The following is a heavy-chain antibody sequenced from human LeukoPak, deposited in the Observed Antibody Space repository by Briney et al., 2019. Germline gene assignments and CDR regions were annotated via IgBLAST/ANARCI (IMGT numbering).Heavy chain of an antibody. J-gene: IGHJ4*02. CDR3: AKWGDYDVLTGYYDPDY. Sequence: GGHLRLSCAASGFTFSNYAMSWVRQAQGKGLEWVSAITGSGGGTYYADSVKGRFTISRDNSKNTLYLQMNSLRAEDTAVYYCAKWGDYDVLTGYYDPDYWGQGTLVTVSS. CDR2: ITGSGGGT. D-gene: IGHD3-9*01. V-gene: IGHV3-23*01. CDR1: GFTFSNYA.